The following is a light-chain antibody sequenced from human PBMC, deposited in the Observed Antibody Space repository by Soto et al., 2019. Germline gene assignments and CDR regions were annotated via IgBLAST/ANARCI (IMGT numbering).Light chain of an antibody. V-gene: IGKV3-15*01. CDR2: GAS. J-gene: IGKJ1*01. CDR1: QSVSRN. Sequence: EIVIIQSPATVSVSPGERGTLSCRASQSVSRNLAWYQQKPGQAPRLLIYGASTRATGIPARFSGSGSGTEFTLTISSLQSEDFAVYYCQHYNNWPRTFGQGTKVEIK. CDR3: QHYNNWPRT.